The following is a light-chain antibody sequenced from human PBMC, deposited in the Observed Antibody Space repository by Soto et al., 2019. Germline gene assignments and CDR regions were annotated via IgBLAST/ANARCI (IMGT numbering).Light chain of an antibody. J-gene: IGKJ5*01. Sequence: DIQMTQSPSTLSRSVGDRVTITCRASQTISSWLAWYQQKPWKAPKLLIYGASTLQSGVPSRFSGSGSGTDYTLTISSLQPEDFATYYCQQSYRTPTFGQGTRLEN. V-gene: IGKV1-39*01. CDR2: GAS. CDR1: QTISSW. CDR3: QQSYRTPT.